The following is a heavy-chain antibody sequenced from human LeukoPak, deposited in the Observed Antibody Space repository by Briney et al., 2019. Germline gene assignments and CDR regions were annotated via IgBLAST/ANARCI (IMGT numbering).Heavy chain of an antibody. D-gene: IGHD1-26*01. J-gene: IGHJ3*02. CDR1: GYTFTSYY. V-gene: IGHV1-46*01. CDR2: INPSGGST. Sequence: ASVKVSCKASGYTFTSYYMHWVRQAPGQGLEWMGIINPSGGSTSYAQKFQGRLTITADIPTSTVYMELSSLRSEDTAVYYCAREDDTGRYMGDDAFDIWGQGTMVTVSS. CDR3: AREDDTGRYMGDDAFDI.